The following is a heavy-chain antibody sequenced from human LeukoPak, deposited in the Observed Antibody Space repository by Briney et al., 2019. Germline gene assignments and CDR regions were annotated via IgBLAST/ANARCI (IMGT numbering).Heavy chain of an antibody. D-gene: IGHD5-24*01. V-gene: IGHV5-51*01. CDR3: ARRGTYRSRDGYNYYYYYMDV. CDR2: IYPGDSDT. J-gene: IGHJ6*03. Sequence: PGESLKISCKGSGYSFTSYWIGWVRQMPGKGLEWMGIIYPGDSDTRYSPSFQGQVTISADKSISTAYLQWSSLKASDTAMYYCARRGTYRSRDGYNYYYYYMDVWGKGTTVTVSS. CDR1: GYSFTSYW.